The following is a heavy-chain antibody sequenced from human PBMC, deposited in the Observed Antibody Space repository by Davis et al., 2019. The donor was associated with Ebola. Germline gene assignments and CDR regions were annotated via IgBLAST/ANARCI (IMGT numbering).Heavy chain of an antibody. CDR2: IKSKTDGGTT. CDR3: TTDLSIMITYYPNTGASPHDY. D-gene: IGHD3-16*01. J-gene: IGHJ4*02. V-gene: IGHV3-15*01. CDR1: GFTFSNAW. Sequence: PGGSLRLSCAASGFTFSNAWMSWVRQAPGKGLEWVGRIKSKTDGGTTDYAAPVKGRFTISRDDSKNTLYLQMNSLKTEDTAVYYCTTDLSIMITYYPNTGASPHDYWGQGTLVTVSS.